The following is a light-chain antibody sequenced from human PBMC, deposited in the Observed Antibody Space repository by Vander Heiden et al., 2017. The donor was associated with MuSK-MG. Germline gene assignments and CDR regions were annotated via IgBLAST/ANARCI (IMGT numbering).Light chain of an antibody. CDR3: QKYNGDPPWT. CDR1: QGISNY. J-gene: IGKJ1*01. CDR2: GAS. V-gene: IGKV1-27*01. Sequence: DIQMTQSPSSLSASVGDRVTITCRASQGISNYLAWFQQKPGRGPKLLIYGASTLQSGVPSRFSGSGYGTDFTLTISSRQPDDVATYYCQKYNGDPPWTFGQGTKVEVK.